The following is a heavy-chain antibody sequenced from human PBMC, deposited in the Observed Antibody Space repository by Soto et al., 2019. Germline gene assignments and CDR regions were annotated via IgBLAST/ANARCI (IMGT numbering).Heavy chain of an antibody. Sequence: PSETLSLTCTVSGGSISSYYWSWIRQPPGKGLEWIGYIYYSGSTNYNPSLKSRVTISVDTSKNQFSLNLSSVTAADTAVYYCARAGYSYGTGYYFDYWGQGTLVTVSS. V-gene: IGHV4-59*01. CDR2: IYYSGST. D-gene: IGHD5-18*01. J-gene: IGHJ4*02. CDR3: ARAGYSYGTGYYFDY. CDR1: GGSISSYY.